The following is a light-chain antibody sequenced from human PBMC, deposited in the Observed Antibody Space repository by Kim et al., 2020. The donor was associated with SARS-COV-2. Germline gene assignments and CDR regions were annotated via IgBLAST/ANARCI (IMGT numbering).Light chain of an antibody. CDR3: AAWDDSLHGVI. CDR2: GKN. Sequence: QSAIIACPGSSSKSGIIPVSWHLRLPGAAPNLIIYGKNQPPSGVPDRLAGSNSGTSASLAISGLQSEDEADYYCAAWDDSLHGVIFGGGTQLTVL. CDR1: SSKSGIIP. J-gene: IGLJ2*01. V-gene: IGLV1-44*01.